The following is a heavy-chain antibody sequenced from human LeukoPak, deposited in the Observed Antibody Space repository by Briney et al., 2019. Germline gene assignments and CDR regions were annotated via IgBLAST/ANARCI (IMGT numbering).Heavy chain of an antibody. J-gene: IGHJ4*02. CDR2: IYYSGST. V-gene: IGHV4-39*01. D-gene: IGHD1-1*01. CDR1: GGSISSSTSY. Sequence: PSETLSLTCTVSGGSISSSTSYWGWIRQPPGKGLEWIGSIYYSGSTYYNPSLKSRVTISVDTSKNQFSLKLSSVTAADTAVYYCARPRRGWNDRSVHIDYWGQGTLVTVSS. CDR3: ARPRRGWNDRSVHIDY.